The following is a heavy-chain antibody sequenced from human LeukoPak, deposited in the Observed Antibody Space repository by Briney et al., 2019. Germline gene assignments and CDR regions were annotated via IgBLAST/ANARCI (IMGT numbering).Heavy chain of an antibody. CDR3: TREGIYVPDGSGYHRDAFDI. V-gene: IGHV1-24*01. Sequence: GASVKVSCKVSGYTLTELSMHWVRQAPGKGLEWMGGFDPEDGETIYAQKFQGRVTITADGSTNTAHMELSRLESGDTAVYYCTREGIYVPDGSGYHRDAFDIWGQGTVVIVSS. CDR2: FDPEDGET. D-gene: IGHD3-22*01. CDR1: GYTLTELS. J-gene: IGHJ3*02.